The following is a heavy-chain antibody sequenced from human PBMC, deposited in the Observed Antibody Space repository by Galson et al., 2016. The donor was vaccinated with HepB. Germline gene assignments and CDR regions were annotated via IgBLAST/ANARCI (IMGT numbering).Heavy chain of an antibody. Sequence: SLRLSCAASGFTFSSYWTHWVRHAPGKGLVWVSRIKSDGSSTNYADSVKGRFTISRDNAQNTLYLQMNSLRAEDTAVYYCARALSAGDWGQGTLVTVSS. CDR1: GFTFSSYW. D-gene: IGHD1-26*01. CDR3: ARALSAGD. V-gene: IGHV3-74*01. CDR2: IKSDGSST. J-gene: IGHJ4*02.